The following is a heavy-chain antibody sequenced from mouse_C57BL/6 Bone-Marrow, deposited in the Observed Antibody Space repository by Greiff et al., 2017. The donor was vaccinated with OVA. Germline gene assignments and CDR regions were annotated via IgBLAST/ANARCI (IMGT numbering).Heavy chain of an antibody. V-gene: IGHV1-62-2*01. CDR2: FYPGSGSI. Sequence: VQLQQSGAELVKPGASVKLSCKASGYTFTEYTIHWVKQRPGQGLEWIGWFYPGSGSIKYNEKFKDKATLTADKSSSTVYMELSSLTSDDSAVYFGARHEEGLRRLFAYWGQGTLLTVSA. CDR3: ARHEEGLRRLFAY. D-gene: IGHD1-2*01. CDR1: GYTFTEYT. J-gene: IGHJ3*01.